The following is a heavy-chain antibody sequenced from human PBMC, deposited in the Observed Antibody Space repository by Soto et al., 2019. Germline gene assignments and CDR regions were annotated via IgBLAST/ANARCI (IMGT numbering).Heavy chain of an antibody. Sequence: GGSLRLSCAASGFTFSSYAMSWVRQAPGKGLEWVSAISGSGGSTYYADSVKGRFTISRDNSKDTLYLQMNSQRAEDTAVYYCAKCIVAGTDIDYWGQGTLVTVSS. CDR1: GFTFSSYA. CDR2: ISGSGGST. D-gene: IGHD6-19*01. CDR3: AKCIVAGTDIDY. J-gene: IGHJ4*02. V-gene: IGHV3-23*01.